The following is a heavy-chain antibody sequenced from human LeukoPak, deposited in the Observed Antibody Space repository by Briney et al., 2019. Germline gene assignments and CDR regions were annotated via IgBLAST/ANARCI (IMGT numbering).Heavy chain of an antibody. J-gene: IGHJ4*02. D-gene: IGHD3-3*01. CDR3: ARELASITIFGVVIYYFDY. Sequence: SQTLSLTCTVSGGSISSGDYYWSWIRQPPGKGLEWIGHIYYSGSTYYNPSLKSRVTISVATSKNQFSLKLSSVTAADTAVYYCARELASITIFGVVIYYFDYWGQGTLVTVSS. CDR2: IYYSGST. V-gene: IGHV4-30-4*01. CDR1: GGSISSGDYY.